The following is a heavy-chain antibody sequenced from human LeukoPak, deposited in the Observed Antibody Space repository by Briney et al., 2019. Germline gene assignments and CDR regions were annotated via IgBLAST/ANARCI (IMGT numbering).Heavy chain of an antibody. Sequence: LTGGSLRLSCAASGFSLTTYAMGWVRQAPGKGLEWVSVISDRGDNTYYGDSVKGRFTISRDSSKNTLYLQMNSLGGEDTALYYCAKGRWGLTINNFDLWGQGTMVTVSS. CDR1: GFSLTTYA. V-gene: IGHV3-23*01. D-gene: IGHD7-27*01. CDR3: AKGRWGLTINNFDL. CDR2: ISDRGDNT. J-gene: IGHJ3*01.